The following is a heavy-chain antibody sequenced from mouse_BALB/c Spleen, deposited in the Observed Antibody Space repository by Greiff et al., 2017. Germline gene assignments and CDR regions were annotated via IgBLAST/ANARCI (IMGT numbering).Heavy chain of an antibody. CDR1: GYSITSGYS. Sequence: DVQLQESGPDLVKPSQSLSLTCTVTGYSITSGYSWPWIRQFPGNKLEWMGYIHYSGSTNYNPSLKSRISITRDTSKNQFFLQLNSVTTEDTATYYCARSGLRWAMDYWGQGTSVTVSS. J-gene: IGHJ4*01. V-gene: IGHV3-1*02. D-gene: IGHD1-1*01. CDR3: ARSGLRWAMDY. CDR2: IHYSGST.